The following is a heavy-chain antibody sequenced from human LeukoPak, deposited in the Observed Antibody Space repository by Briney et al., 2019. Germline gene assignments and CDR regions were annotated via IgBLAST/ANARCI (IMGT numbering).Heavy chain of an antibody. CDR1: GGSISSYY. V-gene: IGHV4-59*08. CDR2: IYYSGST. Sequence: SETLSLTCTVSGGSISSYYWSWFRQPPGKGLEWIGYIYYSGSTNYNPSLKSRVTISVDTSKNQFSLKLSSVTAADTAVYYCARLDVVTAWALDYWGQGTLVTVSS. J-gene: IGHJ4*02. CDR3: ARLDVVTAWALDY. D-gene: IGHD2-21*02.